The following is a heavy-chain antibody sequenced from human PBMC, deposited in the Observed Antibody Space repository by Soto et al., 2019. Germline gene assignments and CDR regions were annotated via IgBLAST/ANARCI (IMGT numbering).Heavy chain of an antibody. CDR2: VYPSDSDD. CDR3: TKGSSSTFDS. J-gene: IGHJ4*02. D-gene: IGHD2-15*01. V-gene: IGHV5-51*01. CDR1: GYRFSSLW. Sequence: GESLKIPRQGLGYRFSSLWIAWVPQKHGRGLGGVGIVYPSDSDDRYSPPFEVHVAISANNSINTAILKLLNLKASDPATYSCTKGSSSTFDSWGQETRVTVSS.